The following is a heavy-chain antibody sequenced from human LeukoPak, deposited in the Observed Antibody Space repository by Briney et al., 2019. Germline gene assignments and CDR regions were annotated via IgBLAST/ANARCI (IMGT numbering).Heavy chain of an antibody. Sequence: PSETLSLTCAVSGYSITSGYFWGWIRQSPGKGLEWIASIYHSGTTYYNPSLKSRVTMSVDTSKNQFSLKLTSVTAADTAVYYCARPPXPGDYGAAFDFWGQGALVTVSS. J-gene: IGHJ4*02. V-gene: IGHV4-38-2*01. CDR1: GYSITSGYF. CDR3: ARPPXPGDYGAAFDF. CDR2: IYHSGTT. D-gene: IGHD4-17*01.